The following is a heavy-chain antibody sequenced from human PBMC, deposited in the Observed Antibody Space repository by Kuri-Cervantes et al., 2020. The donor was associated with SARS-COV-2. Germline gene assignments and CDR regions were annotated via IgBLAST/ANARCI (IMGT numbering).Heavy chain of an antibody. J-gene: IGHJ4*02. CDR3: TTLIDY. CDR2: VRGKANNYAT. V-gene: IGHV3-73*01. CDR1: GFLFSASA. Sequence: GGSLKISCEVSGFLFSASAIPWVRQASGKGLEWVGRVRGKANNYATAYAASVKGRFTISRDDLKNVAYLQMDSLKTEDTAVYYCTTLIDYWGQGALVTVSS.